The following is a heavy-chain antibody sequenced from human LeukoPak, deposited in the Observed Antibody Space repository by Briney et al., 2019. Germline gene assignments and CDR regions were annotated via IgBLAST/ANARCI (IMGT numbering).Heavy chain of an antibody. Sequence: GGSLRLSCAASGFTFSSYGMHWVRQAPGKGLEWVAFIRYDGSNKYYADSVKGRFTISRDNSKNTPYLQMNSLRAEDTAVYYCGGAPGGRGGYSYGYKFDYWGQGTLVTVSS. J-gene: IGHJ4*02. CDR3: GGAPGGRGGYSYGYKFDY. CDR1: GFTFSSYG. V-gene: IGHV3-30*02. CDR2: IRYDGSNK. D-gene: IGHD5-18*01.